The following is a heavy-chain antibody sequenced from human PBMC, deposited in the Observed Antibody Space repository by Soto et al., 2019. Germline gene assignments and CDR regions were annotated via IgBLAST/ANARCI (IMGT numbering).Heavy chain of an antibody. J-gene: IGHJ4*02. V-gene: IGHV4-31*03. CDR2: IYYSGST. D-gene: IGHD2-2*01. CDR3: ARSSTSANYFDY. Sequence: QVQLQESGPGLVKPSQTLSLTCTVSGGSISSGGYYWSWIRQHPGKGLEWIGYIYYSGSTYYNPSLKSGVTISVDTSKIQFSLKLSSVTAADTAVYCCARSSTSANYFDYWGQGTLVTVSS. CDR1: GGSISSGGYY.